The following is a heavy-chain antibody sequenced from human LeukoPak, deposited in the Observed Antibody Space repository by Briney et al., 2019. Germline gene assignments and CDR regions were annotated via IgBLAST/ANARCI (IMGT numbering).Heavy chain of an antibody. V-gene: IGHV3-7*03. Sequence: GGSLRLSCAASGFTFSTYSMNWVRQAPGKGLEWVANIKQDGSEKNYVDSVKGRFIISRDNAKNSLYLQMNTLRADDTAVYYCARDGFGTGSNWGQGTLVTVSS. D-gene: IGHD3-16*01. CDR1: GFTFSTYS. CDR2: IKQDGSEK. CDR3: ARDGFGTGSN. J-gene: IGHJ4*02.